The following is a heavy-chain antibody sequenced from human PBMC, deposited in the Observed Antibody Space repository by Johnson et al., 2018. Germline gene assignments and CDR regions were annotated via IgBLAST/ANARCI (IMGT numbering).Heavy chain of an antibody. V-gene: IGHV4-59*01. CDR3: ARYVSSSGYVHH. Sequence: QVRLREAGPGLVEPSETLSLRCSVSGGSISGYSWSWIRQSPGKRLEWLGYIYHSGSTKYNPSLNSRVTMSVDASKNQCSLQLNSVTAADTAVYYCARYVSSSGYVHHWGQGTLVTVSS. J-gene: IGHJ1*01. CDR2: IYHSGST. CDR1: GGSISGYS. D-gene: IGHD3-22*01.